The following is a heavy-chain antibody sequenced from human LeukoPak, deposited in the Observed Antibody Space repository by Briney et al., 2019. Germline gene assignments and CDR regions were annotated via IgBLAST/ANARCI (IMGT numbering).Heavy chain of an antibody. CDR1: GFNFHNYG. CDR3: AFDFGGYSDT. V-gene: IGHV3-20*04. D-gene: IGHD3-10*01. CDR2: INWNGYSK. Sequence: GGSLRLSCAASGFNFHNYGMSWVRQAQGRGLEWVSGINWNGYSKGYVDSVRGRFTISRDNARDTLYLQMSSLRVEDTAMYYCAFDFGGYSDTWGQGTLVTVSS. J-gene: IGHJ5*02.